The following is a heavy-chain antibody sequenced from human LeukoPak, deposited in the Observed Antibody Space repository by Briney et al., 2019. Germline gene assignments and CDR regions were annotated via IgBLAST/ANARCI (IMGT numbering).Heavy chain of an antibody. CDR3: AKSSGDYFFDY. J-gene: IGHJ4*02. V-gene: IGHV1-8*01. D-gene: IGHD3-22*01. CDR2: MNPNSGNA. Sequence: GASVKVSCKASGYNFNNHDISWVRQATGQGLEWLGRMNPNSGNAGYAQKLQGRVTMTWDSSTNTAYLEVTALRSDDTAVYYCAKSSGDYFFDYWGQGTLVTVSS. CDR1: GYNFNNHD.